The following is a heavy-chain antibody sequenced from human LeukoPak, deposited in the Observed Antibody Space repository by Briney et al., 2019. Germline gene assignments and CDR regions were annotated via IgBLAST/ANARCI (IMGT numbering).Heavy chain of an antibody. V-gene: IGHV3-21*01. CDR1: GFTFSSYS. CDR2: ISSSSSYI. Sequence: PGGSLRLSCAASGFTFSSYSMNWVRQAPGKGLEWVSSISSSSSYIYYADSVKGRFTISRDNAKNSLYLQMNSLRAEDTAVYYCARVAVGALYFDYWGQGTLVTVSS. D-gene: IGHD1-26*01. CDR3: ARVAVGALYFDY. J-gene: IGHJ4*02.